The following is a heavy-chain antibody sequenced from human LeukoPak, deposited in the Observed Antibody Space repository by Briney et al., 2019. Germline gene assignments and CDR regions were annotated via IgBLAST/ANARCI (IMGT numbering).Heavy chain of an antibody. CDR3: ATPVIGSNDY. CDR2: IYPADSDV. Sequence: GESLKISCKVSGYSFSSYWIGWVRQMPGKGLEWMAIIYPADSDVRYGPSFEGHVTISADNSINTAYLQWSSLKASDTAMYYCATPVIGSNDYWGQGTLVIVSS. D-gene: IGHD2-2*03. V-gene: IGHV5-51*01. CDR1: GYSFSSYW. J-gene: IGHJ4*02.